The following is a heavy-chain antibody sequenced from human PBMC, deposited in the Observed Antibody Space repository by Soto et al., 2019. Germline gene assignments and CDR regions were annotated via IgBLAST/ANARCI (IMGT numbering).Heavy chain of an antibody. CDR1: GFTFSSYV. D-gene: IGHD6-13*01. CDR3: ARKYSSSYYYYMDV. V-gene: IGHV3-33*01. J-gene: IGHJ6*03. CDR2: IWYDGSNK. Sequence: WGSLRLSCAASGFTFSSYVMHWVRQAPGKGLEWVAVIWYDGSNKYYADSVKGRFTISRDNSKNTLYLQMNSLRAEDTAVYYCARKYSSSYYYYMDVWGKGTTVTVYS.